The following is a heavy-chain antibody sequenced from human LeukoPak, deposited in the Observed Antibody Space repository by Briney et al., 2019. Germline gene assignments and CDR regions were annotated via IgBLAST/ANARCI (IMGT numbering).Heavy chain of an antibody. J-gene: IGHJ4*02. CDR2: IYYSGST. Sequence: SETLSLTCTVSGGFISSYYWSWIRQPPGKGLEWIGYIYYSGSTNYNPSLKSRVTISVDTSKNQFSLKLSSVTAADTAVYYCARYGAYFDYWGQGTLVTVSS. V-gene: IGHV4-59*01. D-gene: IGHD3-10*01. CDR3: ARYGAYFDY. CDR1: GGFISSYY.